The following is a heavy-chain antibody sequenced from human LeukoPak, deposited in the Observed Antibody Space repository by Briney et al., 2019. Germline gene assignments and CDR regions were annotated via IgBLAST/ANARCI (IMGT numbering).Heavy chain of an antibody. Sequence: GGSLRLSCAASGFTFSSYGMHWVRQAPGKGLEWVAVISYDGSNKYYADSVKGRFTISRDNSKNTLYLQMNSLRAEDTAVYYCAKDPAYCGGDCYFDYWGQGTLSPSPQ. V-gene: IGHV3-30*18. CDR3: AKDPAYCGGDCYFDY. CDR2: ISYDGSNK. J-gene: IGHJ4*02. CDR1: GFTFSSYG. D-gene: IGHD2-21*02.